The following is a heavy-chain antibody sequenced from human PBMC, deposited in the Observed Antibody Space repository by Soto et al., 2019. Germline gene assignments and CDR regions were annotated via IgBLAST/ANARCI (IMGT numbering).Heavy chain of an antibody. J-gene: IGHJ3*02. Sequence: GGSLRLSCAASGFTFSSYWMHWVRQAPGKGLVWVSRINSDGSSTSYADSVKGRFTISRDNAKNTLYLQMNSLRAEDTAVYYCASMWLRTEQDAFDIWGQGTMVTVSS. CDR1: GFTFSSYW. CDR2: INSDGSST. V-gene: IGHV3-74*01. CDR3: ASMWLRTEQDAFDI. D-gene: IGHD5-12*01.